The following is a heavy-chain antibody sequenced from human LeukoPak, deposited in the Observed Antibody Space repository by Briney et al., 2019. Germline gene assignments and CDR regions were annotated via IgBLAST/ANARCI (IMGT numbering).Heavy chain of an antibody. V-gene: IGHV1-2*02. D-gene: IGHD3-22*01. CDR1: GYTFTGYY. CDR3: ARDRPDYYDSSGEFDY. Sequence: ASVKVSCKASGYTFTGYYMHWVRQAPGQGLEWMGWINPNSGGTNYAQKFQGRVTMTRDTSISTAYMELSRLRSDDTAVYYCARDRPDYYDSSGEFDYWGQGTLVTVSS. CDR2: INPNSGGT. J-gene: IGHJ4*02.